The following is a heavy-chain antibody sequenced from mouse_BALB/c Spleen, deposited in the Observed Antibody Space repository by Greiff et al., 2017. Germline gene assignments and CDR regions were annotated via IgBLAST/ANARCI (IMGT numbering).Heavy chain of an antibody. J-gene: IGHJ1*01. CDR1: GFTFSSYA. Sequence: EVKLVESGGGLVKPGGSLKLSCAASGFTFSSYAMSWVRQTPEKRLEWVATISSGGSYTYYPDSVKGRFTISRDNAKNTLYLQMSSLRSEDTAMYYCARRAGWYFDVWGAGTTVTVSS. CDR3: ARRAGWYFDV. CDR2: ISSGGSYT. V-gene: IGHV5-9-3*01.